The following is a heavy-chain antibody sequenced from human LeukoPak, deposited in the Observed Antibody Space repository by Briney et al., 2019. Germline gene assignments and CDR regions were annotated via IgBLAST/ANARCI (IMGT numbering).Heavy chain of an antibody. CDR2: INHSGST. V-gene: IGHV4-34*01. Sequence: PSETLSLTCAVYGGSFSGHYWSWIRQPPGKGLEWIGEINHSGSTNYNPSLKSRVTISVDTSKNQFSLKLSSVTAADTAVYYCARLSLYYYDSSGGGYFDYWGQGTLVTVSS. CDR1: GGSFSGHY. J-gene: IGHJ4*02. CDR3: ARLSLYYYDSSGGGYFDY. D-gene: IGHD3-22*01.